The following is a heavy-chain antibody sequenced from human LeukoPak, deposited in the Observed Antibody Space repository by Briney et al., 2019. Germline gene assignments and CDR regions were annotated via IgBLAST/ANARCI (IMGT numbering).Heavy chain of an antibody. CDR3: AKDSSFIASSPSYFDY. CDR1: GFTFSSYA. Sequence: PGGSLRLSCAASGFTFSSYAMSWVRQAPGKGLEWVSAISGSGGSTYYADSVKGRFTISRDNSKNTLYLQRNSLRAEDTAVYYCAKDSSFIASSPSYFDYWGQGTLVTVSS. V-gene: IGHV3-23*01. D-gene: IGHD6-6*01. CDR2: ISGSGGST. J-gene: IGHJ4*02.